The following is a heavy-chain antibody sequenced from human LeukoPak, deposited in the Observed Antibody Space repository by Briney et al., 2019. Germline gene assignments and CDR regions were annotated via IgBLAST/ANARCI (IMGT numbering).Heavy chain of an antibody. CDR2: ISGSGGST. CDR3: ARDSSPSYTGSRYDAFDI. J-gene: IGHJ3*02. CDR1: GFTFSSYA. V-gene: IGHV3-23*01. Sequence: PGGSLRLSCAASGFTFSSYAMSWVRQAPGKGLEWVSAISGSGGSTYYADSVKGRFTISRDNSKNTLYLQMNSLRAEDAAIYYCARDSSPSYTGSRYDAFDIWGQGTVVTVSS. D-gene: IGHD1-26*01.